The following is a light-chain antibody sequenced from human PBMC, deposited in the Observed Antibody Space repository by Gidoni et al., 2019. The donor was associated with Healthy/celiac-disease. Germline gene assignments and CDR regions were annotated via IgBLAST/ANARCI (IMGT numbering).Light chain of an antibody. J-gene: IGKJ4*01. CDR3: QQYNSYPLT. CDR1: QSSSSW. V-gene: IGKV1-5*03. Sequence: DIQMTQAPSTLSASVGARVTITCRASQSSSSWLAWYQQKPGKAPKLLIYKAPSLESGVPSRFSGSGSGTEFTLTISSLQPDDFATYYCQQYNSYPLTFGGGTKVEIK. CDR2: KAP.